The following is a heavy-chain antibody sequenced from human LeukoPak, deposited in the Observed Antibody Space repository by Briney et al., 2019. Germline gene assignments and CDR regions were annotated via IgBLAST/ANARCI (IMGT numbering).Heavy chain of an antibody. J-gene: IGHJ4*02. V-gene: IGHV4-39*07. Sequence: SETLSLTCTVSSGSISTSNYYWGWIRQPPGKGLEWIGSIYYSGSTYYNPSLKSRVTISVDTSKNQFSLKLSSVTAADTAVYYCASTTGHDYGDYALDYWGQGTLVTVSS. CDR3: ASTTGHDYGDYALDY. D-gene: IGHD4-17*01. CDR1: SGSISTSNYY. CDR2: IYYSGST.